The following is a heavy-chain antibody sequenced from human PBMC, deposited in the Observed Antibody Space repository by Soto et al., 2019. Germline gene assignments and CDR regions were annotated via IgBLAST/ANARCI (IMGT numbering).Heavy chain of an antibody. CDR3: ARCGEGNGDYDYFYNVLDF. Sequence: GGSMRLSCAASGLTFNNYALSWVRQAPGKGLEWVSGISGTGGSTFYADSVKGRFTISRDNSKNTMYLQMNSLRAEDTAVYSCARCGEGNGDYDYFYNVLDFWGKGTTVTVSS. J-gene: IGHJ6*04. CDR1: GLTFNNYA. D-gene: IGHD4-17*01. V-gene: IGHV3-23*01. CDR2: ISGTGGST.